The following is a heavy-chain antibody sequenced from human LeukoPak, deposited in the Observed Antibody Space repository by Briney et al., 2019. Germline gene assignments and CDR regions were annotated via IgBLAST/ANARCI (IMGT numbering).Heavy chain of an antibody. CDR2: KSGDGGST. D-gene: IGHD1-1*01. J-gene: IGHJ4*02. Sequence: PGGSLRLSCAASGFTFDDYAMHWVRQAPAKGLEWVSLKSGDGGSTHYADSVKGRFTISRDNSRSSLYLQMNSLRTEDTALYYCAKDPGGVQLEYYFDYWGQGTLVTASS. CDR3: AKDPGGVQLEYYFDY. V-gene: IGHV3-43*02. CDR1: GFTFDDYA.